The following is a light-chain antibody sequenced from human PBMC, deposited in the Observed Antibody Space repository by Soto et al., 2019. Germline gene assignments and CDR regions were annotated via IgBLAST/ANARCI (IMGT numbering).Light chain of an antibody. Sequence: TQSPCTLSLSPVARXXLXXXXXQNVSSNLLVWYQQHPGQAPRLLIYGASSRATGIPDRFSGSGSGTEFTLTISSLQSEDFAVYYCQQYNNWPPWTFGQGTKVDIK. CDR1: QNVSSN. CDR3: QQYNNWPPWT. J-gene: IGKJ1*01. V-gene: IGKV3D-15*01. CDR2: GAS.